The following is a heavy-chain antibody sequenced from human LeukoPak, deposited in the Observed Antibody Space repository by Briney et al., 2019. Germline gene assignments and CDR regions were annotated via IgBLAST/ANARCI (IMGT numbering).Heavy chain of an antibody. V-gene: IGHV3-30*04. CDR3: ARVPTSGWSYYFDY. D-gene: IGHD6-19*01. CDR2: ISYDGSNK. Sequence: GGSLRLSCAASGFTFSSYAMHWVRQAPGKGLEWEAVISYDGSNKYYADSVKGRFTISRDNSKNTLYLQMNSLRAEDTSVYYCARVPTSGWSYYFDYWGQGTLVTVSS. J-gene: IGHJ4*02. CDR1: GFTFSSYA.